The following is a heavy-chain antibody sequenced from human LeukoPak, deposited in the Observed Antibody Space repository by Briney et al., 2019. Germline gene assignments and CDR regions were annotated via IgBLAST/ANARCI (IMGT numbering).Heavy chain of an antibody. Sequence: KSSETLSLTCTVSGGSISSYYWSWIRQPPGKGLEWIGYIYYSGSTNYNPSLKSRVTISVDTSKNQFSLKLSSVTAADTAMYYCARDRWSYDYWGQGTLVTVSS. CDR3: ARDRWSYDY. V-gene: IGHV4-59*01. CDR2: IYYSGST. J-gene: IGHJ4*02. D-gene: IGHD2-15*01. CDR1: GGSISSYY.